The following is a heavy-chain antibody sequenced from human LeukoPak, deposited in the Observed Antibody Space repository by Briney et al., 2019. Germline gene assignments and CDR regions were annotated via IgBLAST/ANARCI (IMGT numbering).Heavy chain of an antibody. CDR2: IYYSGST. CDR1: GGSISSYY. CDR3: ARLGVVGGSNSYYYYMDV. V-gene: IGHV4-59*01. D-gene: IGHD3-10*01. J-gene: IGHJ6*03. Sequence: SETLSLTCTDSGGSISSYYWSWIRQPPGKGLEWIGYIYYSGSTNYNPSLKSRVTISVDTSKNQFSLKLSSVTAADTAVYYCARLGVVGGSNSYYYYMDVWGKGTTVTVSS.